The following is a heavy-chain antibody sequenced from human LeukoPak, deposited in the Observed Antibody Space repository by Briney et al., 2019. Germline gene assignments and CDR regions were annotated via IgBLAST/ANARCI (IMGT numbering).Heavy chain of an antibody. CDR1: GFTFSSYS. CDR3: AKGLLWFGKYYFDY. V-gene: IGHV3-21*04. CDR2: ISSSSSYI. Sequence: GGSLRLSCAASGFTFSSYSMNWVRQAPGKGLEWVSSISSSSSYIYYADSVKGRFTISRDNAKNSLYLQMNSLRAEDTAVYYCAKGLLWFGKYYFDYWGQGTLVTVSS. D-gene: IGHD3-10*01. J-gene: IGHJ4*02.